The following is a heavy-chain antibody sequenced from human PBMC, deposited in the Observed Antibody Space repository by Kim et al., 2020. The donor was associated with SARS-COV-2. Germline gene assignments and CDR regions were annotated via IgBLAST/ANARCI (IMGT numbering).Heavy chain of an antibody. D-gene: IGHD1-1*01. V-gene: IGHV4-4*02. CDR3: AQLRRGDWYFDL. Sequence: SETLSLTCAVSGGSISSSNWWSWVRQPPGKGLEWIGEIYHSGSTNYNPSLKSRVTISVDKSKNQFSLKLSSVTAADTAVYYCAQLRRGDWYFDLWGRGTLVTVSS. CDR2: IYHSGST. CDR1: GGSISSSNW. J-gene: IGHJ2*01.